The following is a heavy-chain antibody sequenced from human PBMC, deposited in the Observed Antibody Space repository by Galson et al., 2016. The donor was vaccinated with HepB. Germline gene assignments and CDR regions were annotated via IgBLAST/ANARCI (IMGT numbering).Heavy chain of an antibody. V-gene: IGHV5-51*01. CDR1: GYSFSKNW. D-gene: IGHD3-22*01. CDR2: IYPDDSDT. Sequence: QSGAEVKKPGESLKISCKGSGYSFSKNWIGWVRQRPGKGLEWMGIIYPDDSDTTYSPSFQGQVTISADRSISTAYLQWSSLEASDTAMYYCARHEPYFYDSSGYADYWGQGTLVTVSS. J-gene: IGHJ4*02. CDR3: ARHEPYFYDSSGYADY.